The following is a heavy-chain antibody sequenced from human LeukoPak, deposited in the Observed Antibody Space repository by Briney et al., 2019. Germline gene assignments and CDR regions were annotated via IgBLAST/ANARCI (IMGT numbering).Heavy chain of an antibody. CDR1: GFTFSSYW. CDR2: IKQDGSEK. CDR3: ARVSLMAAASEDFLDAFDI. Sequence: GGSLRLSCAASGFTFSSYWMSWVRQAPGKGLEWVANIKQDGSEKYYVDSVKGRFTISRDNAKNSLYLQMNSLRAEDTAVYYCARVSLMAAASEDFLDAFDIWGQGTMVTVSS. D-gene: IGHD6-13*01. J-gene: IGHJ3*02. V-gene: IGHV3-7*01.